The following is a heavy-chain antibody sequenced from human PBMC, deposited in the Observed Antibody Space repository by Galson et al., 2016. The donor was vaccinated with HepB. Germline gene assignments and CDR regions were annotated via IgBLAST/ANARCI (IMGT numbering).Heavy chain of an antibody. Sequence: LSLTCSVSGGSLSSSDWHWAWIRQSPGMGLEWIGSISYGGSTYYNPSLKSRVSMSIDRSKNQFSLRLSSVTAADTAVYYCARIFPYTNYVGSFDYWGQGALVTVSS. V-gene: IGHV4-39*01. CDR3: ARIFPYTNYVGSFDY. D-gene: IGHD4-11*01. CDR1: GGSLSSSDWH. CDR2: ISYGGST. J-gene: IGHJ4*02.